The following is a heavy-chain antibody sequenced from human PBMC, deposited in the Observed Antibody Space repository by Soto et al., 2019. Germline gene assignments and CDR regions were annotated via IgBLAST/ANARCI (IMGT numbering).Heavy chain of an antibody. J-gene: IGHJ4*02. CDR2: ISAYNGNT. V-gene: IGHV1-18*04. Sequence: ASVKVSCKASGYTFTSYGISWVRQAPGQGLEWMGWISAYNGNTNYAHKLQGRVTMTTDTSTSTAYMELRSLRSDDTAVYYCARHIHYYDSSGYQASGSDYWGQGTLVTVSS. CDR3: ARHIHYYDSSGYQASGSDY. D-gene: IGHD3-22*01. CDR1: GYTFTSYG.